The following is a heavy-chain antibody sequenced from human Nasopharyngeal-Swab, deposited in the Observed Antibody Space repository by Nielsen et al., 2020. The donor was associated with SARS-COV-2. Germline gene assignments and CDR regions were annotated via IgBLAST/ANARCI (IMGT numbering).Heavy chain of an antibody. CDR1: GFTYSSHA. CDR2: ISGSGGST. CDR3: AKDRGIVVVIGFDY. V-gene: IGHV3-23*01. Sequence: AESLTLSCAASGFTYSSHAMSWVRQAPGKGLEWVSAISGSGGSTYYADSVKGRFTISRDNSKNTLYLQMNSLRAEDTAVYYCAKDRGIVVVIGFDYWGQGTLVTVSS. J-gene: IGHJ4*02. D-gene: IGHD3-22*01.